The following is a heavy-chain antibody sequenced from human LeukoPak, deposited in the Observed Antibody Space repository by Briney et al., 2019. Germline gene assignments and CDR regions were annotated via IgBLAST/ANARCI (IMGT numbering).Heavy chain of an antibody. V-gene: IGHV4-59*08. Sequence: SETLSLTCTVSGGSISNYYWSWIRQPPGKGLECMGYIYYSGTTNYNPSLKSRVTISVDTSKNQFSLKLSSVTAADTAVYYCARHGGYSSPYLHWGRAPWSPSPQ. CDR2: IYYSGTT. J-gene: IGHJ1*01. D-gene: IGHD6-13*01. CDR3: ARHGGYSSPYLH. CDR1: GGSISNYY.